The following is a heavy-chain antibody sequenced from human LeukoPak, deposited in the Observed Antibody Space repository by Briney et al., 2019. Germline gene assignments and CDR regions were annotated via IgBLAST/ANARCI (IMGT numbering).Heavy chain of an antibody. V-gene: IGHV3-33*01. J-gene: IGHJ6*04. CDR3: ARDVRNREDL. Sequence: PGGSLRLSCTASGFTFRTYGFHWVRQAPGKGLEWVGVIWYDGSKKYYADSVKGRFTISRDDSKNTVYLEMNSLRAEDTAVYYCARDVRNREDLWGNGTTVTVSS. CDR2: IWYDGSKK. CDR1: GFTFRTYG.